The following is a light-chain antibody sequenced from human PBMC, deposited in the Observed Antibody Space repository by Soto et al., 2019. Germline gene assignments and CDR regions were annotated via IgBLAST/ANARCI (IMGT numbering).Light chain of an antibody. CDR3: QQRTNWRIT. V-gene: IGKV3-11*01. CDR1: QSVSSY. CDR2: DTS. Sequence: EIVLTQSPVTLSLSPGERATLSCRASQSVSSYLAWYQQKPGQPPRLLIYDTSNRATGIPARSSGSGSGTDFTLTISSLEPEDFAVYYCQQRTNWRITFGQGTRLEIK. J-gene: IGKJ5*01.